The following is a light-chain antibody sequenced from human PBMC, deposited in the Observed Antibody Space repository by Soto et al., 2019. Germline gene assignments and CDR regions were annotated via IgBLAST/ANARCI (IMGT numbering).Light chain of an antibody. CDR2: DAS. J-gene: IGKJ3*01. Sequence: EIVLTQSPATLSLSPGERAILSCRASQSVSNYLAWYQQKPGQAPRLLIYDASNRATGIPARFSASGSGTDFTLTISSLEPEDFAVYYCQQRYNWPLFTFGPGTKVDIK. V-gene: IGKV3-11*01. CDR3: QQRYNWPLFT. CDR1: QSVSNY.